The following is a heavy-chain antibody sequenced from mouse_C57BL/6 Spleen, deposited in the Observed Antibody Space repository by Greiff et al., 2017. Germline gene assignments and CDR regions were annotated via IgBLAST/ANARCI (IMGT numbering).Heavy chain of an antibody. V-gene: IGHV5-4*01. CDR2: ISDGGSYT. J-gene: IGHJ3*01. Sequence: EVMLVESGGGLVKPGGSLKLSCAASGFTFSSYAMSWVRQTPEKRLEWVATISDGGSYTYYPDNVKGRFTISRDNAKNNLYLQMSHLKSEDTAMYYCARDLSYGNYPAWFAYWGQGTLVTVSA. D-gene: IGHD2-1*01. CDR1: GFTFSSYA. CDR3: ARDLSYGNYPAWFAY.